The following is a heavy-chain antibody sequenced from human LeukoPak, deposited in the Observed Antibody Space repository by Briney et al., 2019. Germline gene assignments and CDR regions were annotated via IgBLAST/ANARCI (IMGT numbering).Heavy chain of an antibody. D-gene: IGHD3-22*01. Sequence: EASVKVSCKASGYTFTDYYMHWVRQAPGQGLEWMGWINPKSGGTNSAQKLQGRVTMTRDTSISTAYMEVSRLRSDDTAVYYCATYYYDSSGYYFDYWGQGTLVTVSS. V-gene: IGHV1-2*02. CDR1: GYTFTDYY. CDR2: INPKSGGT. CDR3: ATYYYDSSGYYFDY. J-gene: IGHJ4*02.